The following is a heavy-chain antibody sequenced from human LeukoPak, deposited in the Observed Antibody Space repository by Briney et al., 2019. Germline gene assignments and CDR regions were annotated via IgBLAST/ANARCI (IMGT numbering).Heavy chain of an antibody. V-gene: IGHV3-53*01. J-gene: IGHJ5*02. CDR1: GFTVSSNY. D-gene: IGHD6-19*01. CDR2: VYNGATT. Sequence: PGGSLRLSCAASGFTVSSNYMSWVRQAPGKGLEWVSVVYNGATTYYADSVKGRFTISRDNSRNTLYLQMNSLRAEDTAVHYCARTYSSGVSWFDPWGQGTLVTVSS. CDR3: ARTYSSGVSWFDP.